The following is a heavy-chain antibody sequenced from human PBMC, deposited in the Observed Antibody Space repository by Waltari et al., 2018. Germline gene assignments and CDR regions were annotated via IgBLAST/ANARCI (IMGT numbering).Heavy chain of an antibody. J-gene: IGHJ4*02. V-gene: IGHV3-21*01. CDR3: ARDEIHVGPTNVGVTLDY. Sequence: VQLQESGPGLVKPSGTLSLTCAVSGGSLRSTNWWSWVRQAPGKGLEWVSSISSSNYIKYADSVKGRFTISRDTTKNSLYLQMNSLRVEDTAVYHCARDEIHVGPTNVGVTLDYWGQGTLVTVSS. CDR2: ISSSNYI. D-gene: IGHD1-26*01. CDR1: GGSLRSTNW.